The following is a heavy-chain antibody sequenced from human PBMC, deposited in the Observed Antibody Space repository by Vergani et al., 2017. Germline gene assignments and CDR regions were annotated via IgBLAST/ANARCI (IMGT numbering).Heavy chain of an antibody. CDR1: GGSMSGYY. Sequence: QVRLQESGPGLVKPSETLSLTCSVSGGSMSGYYWSWIRQPPGKELEWIGYMYHSGSTNYNPSLETRVTISGVPSKNQFSLKLNSVTAADTAVYYCGRVADFYGLGSRLLDLWGQGILVTVSS. CDR2: MYHSGST. D-gene: IGHD3-10*01. V-gene: IGHV4-59*01. CDR3: GRVADFYGLGSRLLDL. J-gene: IGHJ5*02.